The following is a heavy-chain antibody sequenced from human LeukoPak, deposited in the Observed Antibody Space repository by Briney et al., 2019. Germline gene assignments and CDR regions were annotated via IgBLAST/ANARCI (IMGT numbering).Heavy chain of an antibody. CDR1: GYTFTDNY. Sequence: ASVKVSCKAAGYTFTDNYTHWVRQAPGQGLEWMGWINPDNGGTNYAQKFQGRVTVTRDTSISTVYMELSRLRSDDTAVYYCARHPAFDIWGQGTLVTVS. CDR3: ARHPAFDI. J-gene: IGHJ3*02. V-gene: IGHV1-2*02. CDR2: INPDNGGT.